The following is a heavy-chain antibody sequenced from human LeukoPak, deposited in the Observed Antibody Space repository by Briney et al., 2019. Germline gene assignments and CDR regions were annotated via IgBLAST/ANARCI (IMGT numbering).Heavy chain of an antibody. D-gene: IGHD3-10*01. Sequence: ASVKVSCRASGYTFTSYAMHWVRQAPGQRLEWMGWINAGNGNTKYSQKFQGRVTITRDTSASTAYMELSSLRSEDTAVYYCARVQEDMVRGVIYYFDYWGQGTLVTVSS. CDR1: GYTFTSYA. V-gene: IGHV1-3*01. J-gene: IGHJ4*02. CDR2: INAGNGNT. CDR3: ARVQEDMVRGVIYYFDY.